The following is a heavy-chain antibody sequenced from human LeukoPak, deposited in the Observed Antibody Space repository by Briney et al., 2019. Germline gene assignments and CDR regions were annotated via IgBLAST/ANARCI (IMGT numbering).Heavy chain of an antibody. CDR2: ISSSSSYI. D-gene: IGHD5-18*01. CDR3: ARFVVDTAMVTPDYYYGMDV. Sequence: GGSLRLSCAASGFTFSSYSMNWVRQAPGKGLEWVSSISSSSSYIYYADSVKGRFTISRDNAKNSLYLQMNSLRAEDTAVYYCARFVVDTAMVTPDYYYGMDVWGQGTTVTVSS. V-gene: IGHV3-21*01. J-gene: IGHJ6*02. CDR1: GFTFSSYS.